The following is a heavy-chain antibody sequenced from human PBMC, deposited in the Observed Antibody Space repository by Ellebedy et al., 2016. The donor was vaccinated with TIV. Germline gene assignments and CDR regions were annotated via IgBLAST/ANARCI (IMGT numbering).Heavy chain of an antibody. V-gene: IGHV3-15*01. J-gene: IGHJ6*02. Sequence: GESLKISCAASGFTFSNAWMSWVRQAPGKGLEWVGRIKSKTDGGTTDYAAPVKGRFTIPRDDSKHTLYLQMNSLKTDDTAVYYCATDRRGSSWWTYYYGMDVWGLGTAVTVSS. CDR1: GFTFSNAW. CDR2: IKSKTDGGTT. CDR3: ATDRRGSSWWTYYYGMDV. D-gene: IGHD6-13*01.